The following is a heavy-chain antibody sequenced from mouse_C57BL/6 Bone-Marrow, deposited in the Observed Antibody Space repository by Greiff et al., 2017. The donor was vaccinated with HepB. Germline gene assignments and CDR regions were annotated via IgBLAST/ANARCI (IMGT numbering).Heavy chain of an antibody. J-gene: IGHJ1*03. CDR1: GFTFSDYY. CDR3: ARDDALNWYFDV. V-gene: IGHV5-16*01. CDR2: INYDGSST. Sequence: EVMLVESEGGLVQPGSSMKLSCTASGFTFSDYYMAWVRQVPEKGLEWVANINYDGSSTYYLDSLKSRFIISRDNAKNILYLQMSSLESEDTATYYCARDDALNWYFDVWGTGTTVTVSS.